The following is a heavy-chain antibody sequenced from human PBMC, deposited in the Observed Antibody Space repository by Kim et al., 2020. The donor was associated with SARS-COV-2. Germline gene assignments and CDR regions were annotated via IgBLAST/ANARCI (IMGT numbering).Heavy chain of an antibody. Sequence: SETLSLTCTVSGGSINSYYWSWIRQPPEKGLEWIGYIYYTGSTNYNTSLSSRVTLSVDASKNQFSLKLTSVTAADTAVYYCARGGWSLDSWGQGTLVTVSS. J-gene: IGHJ4*02. V-gene: IGHV4-59*01. D-gene: IGHD1-26*01. CDR2: IYYTGST. CDR3: ARGGWSLDS. CDR1: GGSINSYY.